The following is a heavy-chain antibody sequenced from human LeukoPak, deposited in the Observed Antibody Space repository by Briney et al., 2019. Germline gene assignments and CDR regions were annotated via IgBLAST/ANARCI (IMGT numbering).Heavy chain of an antibody. Sequence: PSETLSLTCAVYGGSFSGYYWSWIRQPPGKGLEWIGEINHSGSINYNPSLKSRVTISVDTSKNQFSLKLSSVTAADTAVYYCARGRTVLLWFGESSNWFDPWGQGTLVTVSS. D-gene: IGHD3-10*01. CDR3: ARGRTVLLWFGESSNWFDP. CDR1: GGSFSGYY. J-gene: IGHJ5*02. CDR2: INHSGSI. V-gene: IGHV4-34*01.